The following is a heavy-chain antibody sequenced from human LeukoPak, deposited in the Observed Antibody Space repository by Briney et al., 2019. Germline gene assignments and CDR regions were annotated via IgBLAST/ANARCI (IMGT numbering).Heavy chain of an antibody. V-gene: IGHV3-48*03. Sequence: PGRSLRLSCAASGFTFDDYAMHWVRQAPGKGLEWVSYISSSGSTIYYADSVKGRFTISRDNAKNSLYLQMNSLRAEDTAVYYCARVGEYSSSPEYFQHWGQGTLVTVSS. J-gene: IGHJ1*01. CDR3: ARVGEYSSSPEYFQH. CDR2: ISSSGSTI. CDR1: GFTFDDYA. D-gene: IGHD6-13*01.